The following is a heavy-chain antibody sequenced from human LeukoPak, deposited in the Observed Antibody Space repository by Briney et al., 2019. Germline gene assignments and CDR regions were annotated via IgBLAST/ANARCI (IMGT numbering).Heavy chain of an antibody. CDR3: ARDRELWFGELLYRPMGY. V-gene: IGHV1-18*01. J-gene: IGHJ4*02. CDR2: NSAYNGNT. Sequence: ASVKVSCKASGYTFTSYGISWVRQAPGQGLEWMGWNSAYNGNTNYAQKLQGRVTMTTDTSTSTAYMELRSLRSDDTAVYYCARDRELWFGELLYRPMGYWGQGTLVTVSS. D-gene: IGHD3-10*01. CDR1: GYTFTSYG.